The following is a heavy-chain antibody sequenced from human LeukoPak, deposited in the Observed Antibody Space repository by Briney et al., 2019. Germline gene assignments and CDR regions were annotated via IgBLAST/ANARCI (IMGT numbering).Heavy chain of an antibody. D-gene: IGHD5-12*01. CDR2: INPNSGGT. CDR1: GYTFTGYY. Sequence: ASVKVSCKASGYTFTGYYMHWVRQAPGQGLEWMGWINPNSGGTDYAQKFQGRVTMTRDTSTSTVYMELSSLRSEDTAVYYCARDAARGGYSGYVKFDPWGQGTLVTVSS. J-gene: IGHJ5*02. CDR3: ARDAARGGYSGYVKFDP. V-gene: IGHV1-2*02.